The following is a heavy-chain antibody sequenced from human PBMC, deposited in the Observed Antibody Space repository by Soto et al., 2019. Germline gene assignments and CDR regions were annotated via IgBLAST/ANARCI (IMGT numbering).Heavy chain of an antibody. V-gene: IGHV1-69*13. CDR2: IIPIFGTA. J-gene: IGHJ6*02. Sequence: GASVKVSCKASGGTFSSYAISWVRQAPGQGLEWMGGIIPIFGTANYAQKFQGRVTITADESTSTAYMELSSLRSEDTAVYYCARVKARDGGGVNYYYYGTDVWGQGTTVTVSS. CDR1: GGTFSSYA. D-gene: IGHD2-8*02. CDR3: ARVKARDGGGVNYYYYGTDV.